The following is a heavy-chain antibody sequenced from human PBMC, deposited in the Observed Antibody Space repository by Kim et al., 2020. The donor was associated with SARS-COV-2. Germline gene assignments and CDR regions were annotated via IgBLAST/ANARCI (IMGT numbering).Heavy chain of an antibody. D-gene: IGHD3-16*02. V-gene: IGHV3-11*05. J-gene: IGHJ6*02. CDR1: GFTFSDYY. CDR3: ARVGYDYVWGSYRDYYYYSGMAV. Sequence: GGALRLSCAASGFTFSDYYMSWIRQAPGKGLEWVSYISSSSSYTNYADSVKGRFTISRDNAKNSLYLQMNSRRAEDTAVYYCARVGYDYVWGSYRDYYYYSGMAVWGQGTTVTVSS. CDR2: ISSSSSYT.